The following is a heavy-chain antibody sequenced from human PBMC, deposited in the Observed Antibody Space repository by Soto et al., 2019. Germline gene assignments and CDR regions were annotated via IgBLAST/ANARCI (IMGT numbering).Heavy chain of an antibody. Sequence: GGSLRLSCAASGFTFSKYSMNWVRQAPGKGLEWVSSISSSSSYIYYADSVKGRFTISRDNAKNSLYLQMSSLRAEGTAVYFCARVHSSSYHYFDYWGQGTLVTVSS. J-gene: IGHJ4*02. CDR2: ISSSSSYI. CDR1: GFTFSKYS. D-gene: IGHD3-22*01. V-gene: IGHV3-21*01. CDR3: ARVHSSSYHYFDY.